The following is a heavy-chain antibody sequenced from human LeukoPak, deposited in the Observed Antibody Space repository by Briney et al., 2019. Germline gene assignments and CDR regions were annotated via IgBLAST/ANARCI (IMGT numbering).Heavy chain of an antibody. CDR3: ARGRDPY. CDR2: INHSGST. CDR1: GGSFSGYY. J-gene: IGHJ4*02. D-gene: IGHD5-24*01. V-gene: IGHV4-34*01. Sequence: SETLSLTRAVYGGSFSGYYWTWIRQPPGRGLEWIGEINHSGSTNYNPSLKSRVTISVDTSKSQFSLKLNSVTAADTAMYYCARGRDPYWGQGTLVTVSS.